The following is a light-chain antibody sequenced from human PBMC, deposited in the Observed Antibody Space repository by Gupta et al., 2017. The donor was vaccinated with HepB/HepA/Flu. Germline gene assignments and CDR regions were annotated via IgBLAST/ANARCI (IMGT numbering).Light chain of an antibody. CDR3: QQYVSSPWT. CDR1: QSILDRSNNQRN. V-gene: IGKV4-1*01. Sequence: DIVMTQSPHSLAVSLGGRATINCKSSQSILDRSNNQRNLAWYQLKPGQPPKLLISWASTRESGVADRFSGSGSATDFTLTISSLQAEDVAVYYCQQYVSSPWTFGQGTKVEIK. CDR2: WAS. J-gene: IGKJ1*01.